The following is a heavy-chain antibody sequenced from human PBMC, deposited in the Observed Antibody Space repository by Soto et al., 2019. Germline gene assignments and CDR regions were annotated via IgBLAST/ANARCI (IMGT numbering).Heavy chain of an antibody. J-gene: IGHJ3*02. CDR1: GFTFRIYS. V-gene: IGHV3-33*01. CDR3: ARDATFGTKGGSFDI. CDR2: MWYDGTNK. D-gene: IGHD3-16*01. Sequence: QVQLVESGGGVVQPGRSLRLSCAASGFTFRIYSMHWVRQSPGKGLEWVAVMWYDGTNKYYGESVKGRFTISRANSENTLYLQMNSLRVEDTAVYYCARDATFGTKGGSFDIWGHGTLVTVSS.